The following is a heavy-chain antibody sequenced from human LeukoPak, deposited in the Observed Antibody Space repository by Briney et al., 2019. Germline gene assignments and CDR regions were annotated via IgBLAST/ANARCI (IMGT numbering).Heavy chain of an antibody. J-gene: IGHJ4*02. D-gene: IGHD3-3*01. CDR2: IIPIFGTA. V-gene: IGHV1-69*13. CDR3: ARGEITIFGVVIILDY. Sequence: SVKVSCKASGYTFTGYYMHWVRQAPGQGLEWMGGIIPIFGTANYAQKFQGRVTITADESTSTAYMELSSLRSEDTAVYYCARGEITIFGVVIILDYWGQGTLVTVSS. CDR1: GYTFTGYY.